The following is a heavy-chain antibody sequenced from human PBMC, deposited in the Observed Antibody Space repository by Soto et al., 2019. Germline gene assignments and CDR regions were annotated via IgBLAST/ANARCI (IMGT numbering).Heavy chain of an antibody. D-gene: IGHD4-17*01. CDR3: ARALSTVTTRTALRR. Sequence: QVQLVQSGAEVKKPGASVKVSCKASGYTFTSYDINWVRQATGQGLEWMGWMNPNSGNTGYAQKFQGRVTMTRNTSISTASMELSSLRSEDTAVYYCARALSTVTTRTALRRWGQGTMVTVSS. J-gene: IGHJ3*01. CDR2: MNPNSGNT. V-gene: IGHV1-8*01. CDR1: GYTFTSYD.